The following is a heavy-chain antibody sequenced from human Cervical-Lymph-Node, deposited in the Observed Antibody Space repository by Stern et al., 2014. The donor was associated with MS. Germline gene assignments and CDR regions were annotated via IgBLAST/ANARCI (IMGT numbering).Heavy chain of an antibody. CDR2: ISGGGTCA. J-gene: IGHJ4*02. Sequence: VQLVESGGGLVKPGGSLRLSCVASGFSFSEHYMSWIRQAPGKGLECISYISGGGTCANYAVSVKGRFTISRDNAKDSLYLQMDSLRAEDTAVYYCSREPRLTDYSGQGTLVSVSS. CDR1: GFSFSEHY. D-gene: IGHD2-21*01. V-gene: IGHV3-11*05. CDR3: SREPRLTDY.